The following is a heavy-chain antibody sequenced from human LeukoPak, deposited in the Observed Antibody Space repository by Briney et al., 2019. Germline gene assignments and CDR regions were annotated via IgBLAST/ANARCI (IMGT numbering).Heavy chain of an antibody. J-gene: IGHJ4*02. V-gene: IGHV3-64*01. CDR1: GFTFSSYA. Sequence: PGGSLRLSCPASGFTFSSYAMHWVRQAPGKGLEYVSAISSNGGSTYYANSVKGRFTISRDNSKNTLYLQMGSLRAEDMAVYYCARGDYYDSSGLGDYWGQGTLVTVSS. CDR2: ISSNGGST. CDR3: ARGDYYDSSGLGDY. D-gene: IGHD3-22*01.